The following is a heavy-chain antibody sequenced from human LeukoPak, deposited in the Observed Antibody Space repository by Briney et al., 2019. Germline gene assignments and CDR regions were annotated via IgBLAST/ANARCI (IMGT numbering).Heavy chain of an antibody. CDR2: MNPNSGGT. CDR3: ARVSYCSGGSCYPFFDY. D-gene: IGHD2-15*01. Sequence: GASVKVSCKTSGYTFTDYYIHWVRQAPGQGLEWMAWMNPNSGGTSYAQKFQGRVTLTRDTSISTAYMELSRLRSDDTAVYYCARVSYCSGGSCYPFFDYWGQGTLVTVSS. CDR1: GYTFTDYY. V-gene: IGHV1-2*02. J-gene: IGHJ4*02.